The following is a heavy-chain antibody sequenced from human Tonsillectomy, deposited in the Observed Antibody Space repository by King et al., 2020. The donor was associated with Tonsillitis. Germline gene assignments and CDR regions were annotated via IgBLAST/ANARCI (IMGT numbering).Heavy chain of an antibody. D-gene: IGHD3-10*01. CDR1: GFTFSSYA. CDR3: AKEAPIRITMVRGAYDAFDI. CDR2: ISGSGGST. J-gene: IGHJ3*02. V-gene: IGHV3-23*04. Sequence: VRLVESGGGLVQPGGSLRLSCAASGFTFSSYAMSWVRQAPGKGLEWVSAISGSGGSTYYADSVKGRFTISRDNSKNTLYLQMNSLRAEDTAVYYCAKEAPIRITMVRGAYDAFDIWGQGTMVTVSS.